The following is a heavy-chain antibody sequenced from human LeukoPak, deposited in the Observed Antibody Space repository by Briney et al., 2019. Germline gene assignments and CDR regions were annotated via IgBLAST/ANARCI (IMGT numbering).Heavy chain of an antibody. V-gene: IGHV3-33*08. CDR3: AREVAAARRANWGTFDY. CDR2: TWYDGSNK. CDR1: GFTFSSYP. Sequence: GGSLRLSCTASGFTFSSYPMHWVRQAPGKGLEWVAVTWYDGSNKYYADSVKGRFTISRDNSKNTLYLQMNSLRAEDTAVYYCAREVAAARRANWGTFDYWGQGTLVTVSS. J-gene: IGHJ4*02. D-gene: IGHD6-6*01.